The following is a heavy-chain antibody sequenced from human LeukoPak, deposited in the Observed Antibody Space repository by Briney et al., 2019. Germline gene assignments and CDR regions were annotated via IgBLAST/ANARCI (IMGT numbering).Heavy chain of an antibody. Sequence: GGSLRLSCAASGFTFSDYYMSWIRQAPGKGLEWVSYISSGGSTIYYADSVKGRFTISRDNAKNSLYLQMNSLRAEDTAVYYCARGVGLVGYCSSTSCPPFDYWGQGTLVTVSS. CDR1: GFTFSDYY. V-gene: IGHV3-11*01. CDR2: ISSGGSTI. CDR3: ARGVGLVGYCSSTSCPPFDY. D-gene: IGHD2-2*01. J-gene: IGHJ4*02.